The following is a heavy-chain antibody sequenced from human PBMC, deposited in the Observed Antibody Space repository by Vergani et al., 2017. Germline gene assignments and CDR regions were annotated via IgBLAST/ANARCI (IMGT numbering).Heavy chain of an antibody. CDR2: IIPIFGTA. Sequence: QVQQVQSGAEVKKPGSSVKVSCKASGGTFSSYAISGVRQAPGQGLEWMGGIIPIFGTANYAQKFQGRVTITADESTSTAYMELSSLRSEDTAVYYCARRAITMIVGYYFDYWGQGTLVTVSS. CDR3: ARRAITMIVGYYFDY. D-gene: IGHD3-22*01. J-gene: IGHJ4*02. V-gene: IGHV1-69*01. CDR1: GGTFSSYA.